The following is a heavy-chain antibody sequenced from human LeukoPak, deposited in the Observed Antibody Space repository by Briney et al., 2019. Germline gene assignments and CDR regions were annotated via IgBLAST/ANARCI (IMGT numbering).Heavy chain of an antibody. D-gene: IGHD2-15*01. CDR1: GYIFTSYG. J-gene: IGHJ6*03. CDR3: ARGILGYCSGGSCKAYYYYYMDV. V-gene: IGHV1-18*01. CDR2: IITYNGNT. Sequence: ASVKVSCKASGYIFTSYGISWVRQAPGQGLEWMGWIITYNGNTNYAQKLQGRVTMTTDTSTSTAYMELRSLRSGDTAVYYCARGILGYCSGGSCKAYYYYYMDVWGKGTTVTVSS.